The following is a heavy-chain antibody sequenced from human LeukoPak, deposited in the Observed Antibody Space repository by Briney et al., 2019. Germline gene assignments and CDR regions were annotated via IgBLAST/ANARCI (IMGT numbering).Heavy chain of an antibody. CDR3: AKDIQLST. V-gene: IGHV3-48*01. Sequence: GGSLRLSCAASGFTFSSYNMNWVRQAPGKGLEWISYISSSSSTIYYADSVKGRFTISRDNSKNTLSLQMNSLRVEDTAMYFCAKDIQLSTWGLGTMVTVSS. D-gene: IGHD5-24*01. J-gene: IGHJ3*01. CDR1: GFTFSSYN. CDR2: ISSSSSTI.